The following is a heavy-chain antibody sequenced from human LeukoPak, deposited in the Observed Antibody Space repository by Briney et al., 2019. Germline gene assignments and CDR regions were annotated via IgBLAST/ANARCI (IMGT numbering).Heavy chain of an antibody. D-gene: IGHD5-18*01. CDR1: GGSVSSGSYY. CDR2: IYYSGNT. Sequence: SETLSLTCTVSGGSVSSGSYYWSWIRQPPGKGLEWIGYIYYSGNTNYNPSLKSRVTISVDTSKNQFSLKMRSVTAADTAVYYCARDRRDTSMVWDYWGQGTLVTVSS. V-gene: IGHV4-61*01. J-gene: IGHJ4*02. CDR3: ARDRRDTSMVWDY.